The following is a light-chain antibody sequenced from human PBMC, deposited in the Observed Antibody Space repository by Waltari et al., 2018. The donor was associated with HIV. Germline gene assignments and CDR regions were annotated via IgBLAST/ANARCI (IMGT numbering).Light chain of an antibody. CDR2: DAF. CDR1: QTISANY. Sequence: LSCRASQTISANYLAWYQQKPGQAPRLLIYDAFRRATGIPDRFSGSGSGTDFSLTIRRLEPEDFAVYHCHQYGTSPYTFGQGTRLDIK. CDR3: HQYGTSPYT. J-gene: IGKJ2*01. V-gene: IGKV3-20*01.